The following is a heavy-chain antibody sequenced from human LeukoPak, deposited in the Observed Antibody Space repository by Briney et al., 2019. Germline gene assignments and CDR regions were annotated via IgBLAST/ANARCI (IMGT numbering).Heavy chain of an antibody. CDR3: ARDRESGYYARTVYYMDV. CDR2: MNPNSGNT. V-gene: IGHV1-8*01. J-gene: IGHJ6*03. CDR1: GYTFTSYD. Sequence: ASVKVSCKASGYTFTSYDINWVRQATGQGLEWMGWMNPNSGNTGYAQEFQGRVTMTRNTSISTAYMELSSLRSEDTAVYYCARDRESGYYARTVYYMDVWGKGTTVTVSS. D-gene: IGHD3-22*01.